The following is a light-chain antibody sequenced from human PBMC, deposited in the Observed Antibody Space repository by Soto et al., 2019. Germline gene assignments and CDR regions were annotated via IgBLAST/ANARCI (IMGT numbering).Light chain of an antibody. Sequence: ESVFTQPPATLSVSTGEGATLSCRASQSVSIDLAWYQQTPGQAPRLLIYGASTRATGIPVRFSGSASGTEFTLTISSLQSEDFTVYYCQQYNKWPLTFGQGTKVDIK. CDR1: QSVSID. CDR3: QQYNKWPLT. J-gene: IGKJ1*01. CDR2: GAS. V-gene: IGKV3-15*01.